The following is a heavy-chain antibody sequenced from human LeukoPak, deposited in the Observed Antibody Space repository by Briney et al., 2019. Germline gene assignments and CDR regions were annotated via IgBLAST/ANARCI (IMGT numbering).Heavy chain of an antibody. V-gene: IGHV3-30*04. CDR2: ISYDGSNK. J-gene: IGHJ1*01. CDR3: ARGGTVTTIGYFQH. CDR1: GFTFSSYA. Sequence: PGRSLRLSCAASGFTFSSYAMHRVRQAPGKGLEWVAVISYDGSNKYYADSVKGRFTISRDNSKNTLYLQMNSLRAEDTAVYYCARGGTVTTIGYFQHWGQGTLVTVSS. D-gene: IGHD4-17*01.